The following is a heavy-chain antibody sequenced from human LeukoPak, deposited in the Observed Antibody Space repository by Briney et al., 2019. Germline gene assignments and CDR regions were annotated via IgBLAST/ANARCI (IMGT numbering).Heavy chain of an antibody. D-gene: IGHD3-16*02. CDR1: GGSISSYY. V-gene: IGHV4-4*07. CDR3: ARGGYDYIWGSYRKDAFDI. CDR2: IYTSGST. Sequence: SETLSLTCTVSGGSISSYYWSWIRQPAEKGLEWIGRIYTSGSTNYNPSLKSRVTMSVDTSKNQFSLKLSSVTAADTAVYYCARGGYDYIWGSYRKDAFDIWGQGTMVTVSS. J-gene: IGHJ3*02.